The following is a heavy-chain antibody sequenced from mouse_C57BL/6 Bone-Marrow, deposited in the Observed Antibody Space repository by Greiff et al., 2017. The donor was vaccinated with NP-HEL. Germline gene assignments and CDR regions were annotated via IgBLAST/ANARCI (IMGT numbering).Heavy chain of an antibody. V-gene: IGHV1-59*01. CDR1: GYTFTSYW. J-gene: IGHJ1*03. Sequence: VQLQQPGAELVRPGTSVKLSCKASGYTFTSYWMHWVKQRPGQGLEWIGVIDPSDSYTNYNQKFKGKATLTVDTSSSTAYMQLSSLTSEDSAVYYCARWYYWYFDVWCTGTTVTVSS. D-gene: IGHD1-1*02. CDR3: ARWYYWYFDV. CDR2: IDPSDSYT.